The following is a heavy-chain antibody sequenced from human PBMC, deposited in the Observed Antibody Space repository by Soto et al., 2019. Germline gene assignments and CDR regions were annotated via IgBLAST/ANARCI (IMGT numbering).Heavy chain of an antibody. CDR2: ISYTGSA. CDR1: GGSINYSY. D-gene: IGHD4-17*01. CDR3: ARVNYGDYYYGMDV. V-gene: IGHV4-59*01. Sequence: PSETLSLTCTGSGGSINYSYWTWIRQPPGKGLEWIGYISYTGSANYNASLKSRLTISVDTSKNQFSLKLSSVTAADTALYYCARVNYGDYYYGMDVWGQGNSVTVSS. J-gene: IGHJ6*02.